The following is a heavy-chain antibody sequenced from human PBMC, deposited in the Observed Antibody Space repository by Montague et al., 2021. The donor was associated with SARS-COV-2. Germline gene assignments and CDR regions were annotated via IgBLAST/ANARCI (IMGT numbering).Heavy chain of an antibody. CDR3: ARGYCSGSGCYYYYGMDV. CDR1: GGSFGGYY. J-gene: IGHJ6*02. V-gene: IGHV4-34*01. D-gene: IGHD2-15*01. CDR2: TNDSGRT. Sequence: SETLSLTCAVYGGSFGGYYWSWIRQPPGRGLEWIGETNDSGRTNYNPSXXVRVTISVDTSKNQFSLRLSSVTAAETAVYYCARGYCSGSGCYYYYGMDVWGQGTTVTVSS.